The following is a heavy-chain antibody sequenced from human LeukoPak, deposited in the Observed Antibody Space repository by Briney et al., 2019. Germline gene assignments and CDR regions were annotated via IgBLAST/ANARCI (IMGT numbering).Heavy chain of an antibody. Sequence: SETLSLTCTVSGGSMSSYYWSWIRQPPGKGLEWIGYIYYSGSTNYNPSLKSRVTISVDTSKNQFSLKLRSVTAADTAVYYCARDDSSGPAGYNWFDPWGQGTLVTVSS. D-gene: IGHD3-22*01. V-gene: IGHV4-59*01. CDR2: IYYSGST. CDR1: GGSMSSYY. J-gene: IGHJ5*02. CDR3: ARDDSSGPAGYNWFDP.